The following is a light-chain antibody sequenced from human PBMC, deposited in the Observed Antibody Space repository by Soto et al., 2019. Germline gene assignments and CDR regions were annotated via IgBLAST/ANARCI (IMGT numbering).Light chain of an antibody. J-gene: IGLJ1*01. CDR3: SSYAGSSNV. CDR2: EVN. CDR1: ISDVGGYNY. V-gene: IGLV2-8*01. Sequence: QSVLTAPPSSSGSPGQSVAISCTGTISDVGGYNYVSWYQQHPGKAPKLMIYEVNKRPSGVPDRFSGSKSGNTASLTVSGLQAEDEADYYCSSYAGSSNVFRTGTKVNVL.